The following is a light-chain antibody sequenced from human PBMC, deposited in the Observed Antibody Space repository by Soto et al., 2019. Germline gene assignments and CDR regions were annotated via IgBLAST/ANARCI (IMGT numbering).Light chain of an antibody. CDR1: SSNIXSNT. Sequence: QSVLTQPPSASGTPGQRVTISCSGSSSNIXSNTVNWYQQLPGTAPKLLIYRNNQRPSGVPDRFSGSKSGTSASLAISGLQXEDEADYYCAAWDDSLNGSVFGTGTKLTVL. CDR2: RNN. V-gene: IGLV1-44*01. J-gene: IGLJ1*01. CDR3: AAWDDSLNGSV.